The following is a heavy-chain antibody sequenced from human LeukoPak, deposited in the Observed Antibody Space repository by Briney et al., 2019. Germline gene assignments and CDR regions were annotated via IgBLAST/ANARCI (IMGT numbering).Heavy chain of an antibody. Sequence: ASVKVSCKASGYSFNSYGISWVRQAPGQGLEWMGWISAYDGDTNYAQSFQGRVTMTTDTSTTTAYMELTGLRSDDTAVYYCARGLYSSSWYFDYWGQGTLVTVSS. CDR1: GYSFNSYG. CDR3: ARGLYSSSWYFDY. V-gene: IGHV1-18*01. D-gene: IGHD6-13*01. CDR2: ISAYDGDT. J-gene: IGHJ4*02.